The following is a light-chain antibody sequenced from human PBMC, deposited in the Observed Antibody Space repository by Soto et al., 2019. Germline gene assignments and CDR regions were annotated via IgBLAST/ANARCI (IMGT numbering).Light chain of an antibody. J-gene: IGKJ1*01. CDR3: QQYSSYSPWT. CDR2: KAS. V-gene: IGKV1-5*03. Sequence: DIQMTQSPSTLSASVGDRVTITCRVSQSIGSWLAWYQQKPGKAPKLLIYKASSLESGVPSRFSGSGSGTEFTLTISSLQPDDFASYYCQQYSSYSPWTFGQGTKVEIK. CDR1: QSIGSW.